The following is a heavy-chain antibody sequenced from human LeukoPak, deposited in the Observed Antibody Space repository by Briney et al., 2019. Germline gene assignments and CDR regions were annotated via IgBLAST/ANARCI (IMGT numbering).Heavy chain of an antibody. D-gene: IGHD2-21*02. CDR3: ARELPREVTLDY. V-gene: IGHV3-74*01. Sequence: PGGSLRLSCAASGFTLSSYERHWVRQAPGKGLVGVSRINSDGSRTGYADSVKGRFTISRDNAKNTLYLQMNRLRAEDTAIYYCARELPREVTLDYWGQGTLVTVSS. CDR1: GFTLSSYE. J-gene: IGHJ4*02. CDR2: INSDGSRT.